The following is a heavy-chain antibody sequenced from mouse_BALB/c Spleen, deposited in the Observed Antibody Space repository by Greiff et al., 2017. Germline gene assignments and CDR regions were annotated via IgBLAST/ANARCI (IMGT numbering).Heavy chain of an antibody. Sequence: VQLQESGPGLVAPSQCLSITCTVSGFSLTSYCVCWVRQPPGKGLEWLGVIRGDGSTNYHSALISRLGTSKENSTSQVFLKLNSLQTDDTATYYCAKDYDGYSLYAMDYWGQGTSVTVSS. J-gene: IGHJ4*01. D-gene: IGHD2-3*01. CDR2: IRGDGST. CDR1: GFSLTSYC. CDR3: AKDYDGYSLYAMDY. V-gene: IGHV2-3*01.